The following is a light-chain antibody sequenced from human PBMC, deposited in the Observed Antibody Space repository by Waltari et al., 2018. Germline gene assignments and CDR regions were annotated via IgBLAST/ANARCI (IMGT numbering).Light chain of an antibody. J-gene: IGLJ1*01. V-gene: IGLV2-11*01. Sequence: QSALTQPRSVSGSPGQSVTISCTGTSSDVGGYNYVSWYQQHPGKSPKLMIYHVSKRPSGVPDRFSGSKSGNTASLNISVLQAEHEADYYCCSYAGSYTYVFGTGTKVTVL. CDR2: HVS. CDR3: CSYAGSYTYV. CDR1: SSDVGGYNY.